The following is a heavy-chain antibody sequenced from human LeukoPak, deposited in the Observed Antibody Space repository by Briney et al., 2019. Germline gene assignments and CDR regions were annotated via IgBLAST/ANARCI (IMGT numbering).Heavy chain of an antibody. CDR3: ARFIVVVPAAIVPLGAFDI. D-gene: IGHD2-2*02. CDR2: IYPGDSDT. J-gene: IGHJ3*02. CDR1: GYSFTSYW. Sequence: GESLKISCKGSGYSFTSYWIGWVRQMPGKSLEWMGIIYPGDSDTRYSPSFQGQVTIPADKSISTAYLQWSSLKASDTAMYYCARFIVVVPAAIVPLGAFDIWGQGTMVTVSS. V-gene: IGHV5-51*01.